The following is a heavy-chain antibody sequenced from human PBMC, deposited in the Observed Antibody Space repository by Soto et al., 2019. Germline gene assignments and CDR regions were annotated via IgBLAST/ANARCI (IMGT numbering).Heavy chain of an antibody. CDR3: TCLVFDAFKI. V-gene: IGHV3-15*01. Sequence: PGGSLRLSCAASGFIVSNAWMSWVRQTPGKGLEWVGRIQRTTSGGTTDYAAPVKGRFSISRDDSKNTLHLQMNSLKTEDTAVYYCTCLVFDAFKIWGQGTKVTVSS. D-gene: IGHD6-6*01. J-gene: IGHJ3*02. CDR2: IQRTTSGGTT. CDR1: GFIVSNAW.